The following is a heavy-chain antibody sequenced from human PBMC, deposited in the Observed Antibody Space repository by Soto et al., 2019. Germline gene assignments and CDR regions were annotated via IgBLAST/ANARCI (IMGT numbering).Heavy chain of an antibody. CDR1: GGSISSGDYY. Sequence: QVQLQESGPGLVKPSQTLSLTCTVSGGSISSGDYYWSWIRQPPGKGLEWIGYIYYSGSTYYNPSLKSRVLISVDTSKSQFSLKLTSVTAADTAVYYCARSAPDPGKYCSGGGCYSDFDYWGQGTLVTVSS. CDR3: ARSAPDPGKYCSGGGCYSDFDY. D-gene: IGHD2-15*01. CDR2: IYYSGST. V-gene: IGHV4-30-4*01. J-gene: IGHJ4*02.